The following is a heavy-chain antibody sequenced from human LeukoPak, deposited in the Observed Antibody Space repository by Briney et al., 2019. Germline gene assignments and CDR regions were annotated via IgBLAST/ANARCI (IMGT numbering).Heavy chain of an antibody. CDR2: VNHNKTT. J-gene: IGHJ4*02. CDR3: AHSSSSLPTDS. V-gene: IGHV4-34*01. CDR1: GGPFSTYY. Sequence: PSETLSLTCAVYGGPFSTYYWTWIRQSPGKGLEWIGEVNHNKTTNYNPSLKGRVTISVDTSKNQFSLNLTSVTAADTAVYYCAHSSSSLPTDSWGQGTLVIVSS. D-gene: IGHD6-6*01.